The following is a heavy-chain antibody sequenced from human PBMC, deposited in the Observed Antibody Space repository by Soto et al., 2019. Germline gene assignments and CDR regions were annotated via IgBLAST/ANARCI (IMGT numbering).Heavy chain of an antibody. V-gene: IGHV3-20*04. CDR2: INWNGGST. D-gene: IGHD3-10*01. J-gene: IGHJ6*02. Sequence: GGSLRLSCAASGFTFDDYGMSWVRQAPGKGLEWVSGINWNGGSTGYADSVKVRFTISRDNAKNSLYLQMNSLRAEDTALYYCARDRILLLWFRRDGMVVWFQGTRVSVS. CDR1: GFTFDDYG. CDR3: ARDRILLLWFRRDGMVV.